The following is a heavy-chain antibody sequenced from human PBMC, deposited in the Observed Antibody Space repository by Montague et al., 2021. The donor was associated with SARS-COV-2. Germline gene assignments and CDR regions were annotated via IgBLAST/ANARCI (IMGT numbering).Heavy chain of an antibody. J-gene: IGHJ5*02. CDR2: IYYSGST. D-gene: IGHD3-9*01. CDR3: ARGKSYYDILTGYYRVSWFDP. Sequence: SETLSLTCTVSGGSISSYYWSWIRQPPGKGLEWIGYIYYSGSTNYNPSLKSRVTISVDRSKNQVSLKLTSVTAADTAVYYCARGKSYYDILTGYYRVSWFDPWGQGTLVTVSS. V-gene: IGHV4-59*12. CDR1: GGSISSYY.